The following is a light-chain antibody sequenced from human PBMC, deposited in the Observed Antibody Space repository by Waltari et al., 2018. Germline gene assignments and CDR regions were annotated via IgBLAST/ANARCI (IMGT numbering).Light chain of an antibody. Sequence: QSVLTQPPSVSGAPGQTVTISCTGSSPNIGAGYDLPWYQQLPGTAPKLLIYGNSNRPSGVPDRFSGSKSGTSASLAITGLQAEDEADYYCQSYDSSLSGGVFGGGTKLTVL. V-gene: IGLV1-40*01. CDR1: SPNIGAGYD. CDR3: QSYDSSLSGGV. J-gene: IGLJ2*01. CDR2: GNS.